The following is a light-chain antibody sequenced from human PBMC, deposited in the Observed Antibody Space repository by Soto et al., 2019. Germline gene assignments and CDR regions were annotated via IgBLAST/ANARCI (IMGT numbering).Light chain of an antibody. J-gene: IGLJ1*01. Sequence: QSVLTQPASVSGSPGQSITISCTGTSIDVGGYNYVSWYQQHPGKAPKLMIYDVSNRPSGVSNRFSGSKSGNTASLTISGLQAEDEADYYCSSYTGSSGVFGTGTKVTVL. V-gene: IGLV2-14*01. CDR3: SSYTGSSGV. CDR2: DVS. CDR1: SIDVGGYNY.